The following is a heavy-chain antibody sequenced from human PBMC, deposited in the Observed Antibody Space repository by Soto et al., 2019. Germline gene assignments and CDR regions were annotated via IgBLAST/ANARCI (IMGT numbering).Heavy chain of an antibody. J-gene: IGHJ4*02. V-gene: IGHV4-34*01. CDR1: GGSFSNYY. CDR3: ARGPDRAKVGY. D-gene: IGHD5-18*01. CDR2: IHPTGTA. Sequence: SETLSLTCAVYGGSFSNYYWNWVRRPPGKGLEWIGEIHPTGTAAYNPSLESRVTMSVDTSKNQFSLKLSSVTAADTAVYYCARGPDRAKVGYWGQGTLVTVSS.